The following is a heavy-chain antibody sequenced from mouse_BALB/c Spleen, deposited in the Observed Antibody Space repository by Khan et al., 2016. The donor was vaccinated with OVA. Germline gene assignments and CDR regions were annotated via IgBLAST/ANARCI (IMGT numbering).Heavy chain of an antibody. Sequence: QVQLKQSGAELTRPGASVKMSCKASGYTFTSYTMHWVKQRPGQGLEWIGYINPVSDYTNYNQNFKDKATLTADKSSRPAYMKLRSLTSEDSAVYYCVKAGAYYRPDGRIAYWGQGTLVTVSS. CDR2: INPVSDYT. CDR1: GYTFTSYT. V-gene: IGHV1-4*01. D-gene: IGHD2-14*01. CDR3: VKAGAYYRPDGRIAY. J-gene: IGHJ3*01.